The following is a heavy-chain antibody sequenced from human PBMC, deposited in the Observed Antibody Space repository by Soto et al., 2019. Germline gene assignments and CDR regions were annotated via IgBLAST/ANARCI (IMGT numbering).Heavy chain of an antibody. CDR2: ISGSGGST. Sequence: GGSLRLSCAASGFTFSSYAMSWVRQAPGKGLEWVSAISGSGGSTYYADSVKGRFTISRDDSKNTLYLQMNSLRAEDTAVYYWAKVTYYDILLGYSFDYWGRETLFTVSS. D-gene: IGHD3-9*01. CDR1: GFTFSSYA. J-gene: IGHJ4*02. CDR3: AKVTYYDILLGYSFDY. V-gene: IGHV3-23*01.